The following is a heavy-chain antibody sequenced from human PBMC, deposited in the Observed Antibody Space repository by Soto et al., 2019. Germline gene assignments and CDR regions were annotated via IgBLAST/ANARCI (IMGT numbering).Heavy chain of an antibody. CDR2: TYYRSKWYN. Sequence: PSQTLSLTCAISGDSVSSNSAAWNWIRQSPSRGLEWLGRTYYRSKWYNDYAVSVKSRITINPDTSKNQFSLQLNSVTPEDTAVYYCARGRYSSSWHYYYGMDVWGQGTTVTVSS. D-gene: IGHD6-13*01. J-gene: IGHJ6*02. CDR1: GDSVSSNSAA. CDR3: ARGRYSSSWHYYYGMDV. V-gene: IGHV6-1*01.